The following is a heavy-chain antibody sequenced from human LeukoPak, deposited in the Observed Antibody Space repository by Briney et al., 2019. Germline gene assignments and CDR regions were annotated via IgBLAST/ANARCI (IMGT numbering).Heavy chain of an antibody. J-gene: IGHJ6*03. CDR2: IYYSGRT. CDR1: SGSISSSNYY. Sequence: SETLSLTCTVSSGSISSSNYYWDWIRQPPGKGLEWIGNIYYSGRTFYNPSLKSRVTISVDTSKYQFSLNLISVTAADTAVYFCARGVTTNGYYYYMDVWGKGTTVTVSS. CDR3: ARGVTTNGYYYYMDV. D-gene: IGHD4-17*01. V-gene: IGHV4-39*01.